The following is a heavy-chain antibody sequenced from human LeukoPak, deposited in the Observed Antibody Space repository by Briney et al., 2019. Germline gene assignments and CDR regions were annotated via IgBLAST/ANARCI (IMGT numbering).Heavy chain of an antibody. Sequence: PGGSLRLSCVVSGFTFSSYGMSWVRQAPGKGLEWVSGIRDNVGSTYYADSVKGRFTISRDNSKNTLYLQMNSLRAEDTAVYYCARSTRAAAGRTPFDYWGQGTLVTVSS. CDR1: GFTFSSYG. CDR3: ARSTRAAAGRTPFDY. J-gene: IGHJ4*02. CDR2: IRDNVGST. V-gene: IGHV3-23*01. D-gene: IGHD6-13*01.